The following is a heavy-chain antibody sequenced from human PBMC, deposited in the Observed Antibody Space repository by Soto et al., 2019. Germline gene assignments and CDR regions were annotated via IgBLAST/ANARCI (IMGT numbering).Heavy chain of an antibody. V-gene: IGHV4-34*01. CDR1: GGSSSGYY. J-gene: IGHJ6*02. D-gene: IGHD2-15*01. CDR2: INHSGST. Sequence: PSETLSLTCAVYGGSSSGYYWSWIRQPPGKGLEWIGEINHSGSTNYNPSLKSRVTISVDTSKNQFSLKLSSVTAADTAVYYCARGPAGRGYCSGGSCPARIYYYYGMDVWGQGTTVTVSS. CDR3: ARGPAGRGYCSGGSCPARIYYYYGMDV.